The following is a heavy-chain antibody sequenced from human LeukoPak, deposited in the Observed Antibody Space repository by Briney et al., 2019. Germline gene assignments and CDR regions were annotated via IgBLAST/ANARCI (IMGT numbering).Heavy chain of an antibody. CDR3: AKDDGSYSKSIDY. Sequence: PGGSLRLSCAASGFTFDDYAMHWVRQAPGKGLEWVSGISWNSGSIGYADSVKGRFTISRDNAKNSLYLQMNSLRAEDTALYYCAKDDGSYSKSIDYWGQGTLVTVSS. V-gene: IGHV3-9*01. J-gene: IGHJ4*02. CDR2: ISWNSGSI. CDR1: GFTFDDYA. D-gene: IGHD1-26*01.